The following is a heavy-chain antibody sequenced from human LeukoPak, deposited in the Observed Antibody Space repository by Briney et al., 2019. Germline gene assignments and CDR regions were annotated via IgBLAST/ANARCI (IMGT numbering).Heavy chain of an antibody. CDR2: IDLSSSTL. J-gene: IGHJ6*02. CDR3: ARGHYGLDV. Sequence: GGSLRLSCAASGFRFSDYYMSWVRQAPGKGLEWISYIDLSSSTLYYGDSVKGRFTISRDNAKNSGYLQMNSLRAEDTAVYYCARGHYGLDVWGQGTTVTVSS. CDR1: GFRFSDYY. V-gene: IGHV3-11*01.